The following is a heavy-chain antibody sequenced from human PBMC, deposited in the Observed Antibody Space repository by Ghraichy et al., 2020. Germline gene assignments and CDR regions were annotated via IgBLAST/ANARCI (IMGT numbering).Heavy chain of an antibody. CDR1: GFTFTDYW. D-gene: IGHD1-26*01. CDR2: IYIDESSA. Sequence: GGSLRLSCAASGFTFTDYWMHWVRQAPGKGLVWVSRIYIDESSATYADSVKGRFTISRDNAKNTLFLQMNSLRVDDTAIYYCASSAVTSYYGTALDYWGQGNLVTVS. J-gene: IGHJ4*02. CDR3: ASSAVTSYYGTALDY. V-gene: IGHV3-74*01.